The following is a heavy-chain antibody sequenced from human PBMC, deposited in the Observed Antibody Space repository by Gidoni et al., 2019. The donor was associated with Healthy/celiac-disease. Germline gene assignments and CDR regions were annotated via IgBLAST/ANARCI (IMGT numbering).Heavy chain of an antibody. CDR3: ARDSGVVVPAAMQHPYYYGMDV. CDR1: GGPFRSYA. J-gene: IGHJ6*02. D-gene: IGHD2-2*01. Sequence: QVQLVQSGAEVKKPGSSVTVSCKASGGPFRSYAISWVRQARGQGLGWMGGIIPIVGTANDEQKFKGRVTITADESTSTAYMELSSRRSEDTAVYYCARDSGVVVPAAMQHPYYYGMDVWGQGTTVTVSS. CDR2: IIPIVGTA. V-gene: IGHV1-69*01.